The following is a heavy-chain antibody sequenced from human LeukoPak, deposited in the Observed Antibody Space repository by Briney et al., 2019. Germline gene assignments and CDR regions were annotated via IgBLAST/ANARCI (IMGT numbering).Heavy chain of an antibody. V-gene: IGHV4-4*07. CDR3: ARARRGITIFGVAPRAFDI. Sequence: SETLSLTCTVSGGSISSYYWSWIRQPAGKGLEWIGRIYTSGSTNYNPSLKSRVTMSVDTSRNQFSLKLSCVPAADTAVYYCARARRGITIFGVAPRAFDIWGQGTMVTVSS. D-gene: IGHD3-3*01. CDR2: IYTSGST. J-gene: IGHJ3*02. CDR1: GGSISSYY.